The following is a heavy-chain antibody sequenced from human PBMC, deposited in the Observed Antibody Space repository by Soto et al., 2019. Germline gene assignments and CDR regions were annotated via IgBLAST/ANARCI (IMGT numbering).Heavy chain of an antibody. D-gene: IGHD2-15*01. CDR2: IYSGGST. CDR1: GFTVSSNY. CDR3: ARSPLCSGGSCSRRPAYYYYGMDV. Sequence: GGSLRLSCAASGFTVSSNYMSWVRQAPGKGLEWVSVIYSGGSTYYADSVKGRFTISRDNSKNTLYLQMNSLRAEDTAVYYCARSPLCSGGSCSRRPAYYYYGMDVWGQGTTVTVSS. J-gene: IGHJ6*02. V-gene: IGHV3-66*01.